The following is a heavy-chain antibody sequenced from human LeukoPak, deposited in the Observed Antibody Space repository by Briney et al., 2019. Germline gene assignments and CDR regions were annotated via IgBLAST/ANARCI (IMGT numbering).Heavy chain of an antibody. V-gene: IGHV3-23*01. J-gene: IGHJ4*02. D-gene: IGHD4-17*01. CDR3: AKDNYGDFDY. CDR2: ISGSGGST. CDR1: GFAFSTYW. Sequence: GGSLRLSCAASGFAFSTYWMHWFRQAPGKGLEWVSAISGSGGSTYYADSVKGRFTISRDNSKNTLYLQMNSLRAEDTAVYYCAKDNYGDFDYWGQGTLVTVSS.